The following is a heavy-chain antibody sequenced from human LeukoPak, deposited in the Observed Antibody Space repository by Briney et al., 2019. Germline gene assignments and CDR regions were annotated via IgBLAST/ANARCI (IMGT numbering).Heavy chain of an antibody. D-gene: IGHD1-26*01. Sequence: GGSLRLSCAVSGFTFSDYAMSWVRQAPGKGVEWVLGISFSGRSTNYADSVKGRFIISRDNSNNTLYLQMNSLRAEDTAVYYCAKDREKAVGATIFDHWGQGTLVTVSS. CDR2: ISFSGRST. CDR3: AKDREKAVGATIFDH. J-gene: IGHJ4*02. CDR1: GFTFSDYA. V-gene: IGHV3-23*01.